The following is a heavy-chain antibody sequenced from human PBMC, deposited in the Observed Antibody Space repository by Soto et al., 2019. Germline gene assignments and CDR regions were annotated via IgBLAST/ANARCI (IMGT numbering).Heavy chain of an antibody. CDR3: ARLLTYCGGDCYSFDY. J-gene: IGHJ4*02. CDR1: GFSPSNAKMG. Sequence: QVTLKESGPVLVKPTETLTLTCTVSGFSPSNAKMGVSWIRQPPGQALEWLAHIFSNDKKSYNTSLKNRLTISXXTXKXXVGLTMTNMDPVDTATYYCARLLTYCGGDCYSFDYWGQGTLVTVSS. V-gene: IGHV2-26*01. CDR2: IFSNDKK. D-gene: IGHD2-21*02.